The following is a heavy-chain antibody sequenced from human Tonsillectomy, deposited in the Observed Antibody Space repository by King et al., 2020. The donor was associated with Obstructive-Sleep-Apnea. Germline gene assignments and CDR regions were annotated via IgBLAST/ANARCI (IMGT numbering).Heavy chain of an antibody. CDR2: ISYDGSNK. CDR3: ARPTGKSYGDYVADYYGMDV. V-gene: IGHV3-30*04. Sequence: VQQVESGGGVVQPGRSLRLSCAASGFTFSSYAMHWVRQAPGKGLEWVAVISYDGSNKYYADSVKGRFTISRDNSKNTLYLQMNSLRAEDTAVYYCARPTGKSYGDYVADYYGMDVWGQGTTVTVSS. CDR1: GFTFSSYA. J-gene: IGHJ6*02. D-gene: IGHD4-17*01.